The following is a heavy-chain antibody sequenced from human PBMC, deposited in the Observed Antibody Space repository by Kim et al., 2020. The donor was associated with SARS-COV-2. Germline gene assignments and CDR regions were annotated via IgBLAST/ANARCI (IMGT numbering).Heavy chain of an antibody. Sequence: SETLSLTCTVSGGSISSSSYYWGWIRQPPGKGLEWIGSIYYSGSTYYNPSLKSRVTISVDTSKNQFSLKLSSVTAADTAVYYCARHRREWLQTIPYGFDYWGQGTLVTVSS. CDR1: GGSISSSSYY. D-gene: IGHD5-12*01. CDR2: IYYSGST. V-gene: IGHV4-39*01. J-gene: IGHJ4*02. CDR3: ARHRREWLQTIPYGFDY.